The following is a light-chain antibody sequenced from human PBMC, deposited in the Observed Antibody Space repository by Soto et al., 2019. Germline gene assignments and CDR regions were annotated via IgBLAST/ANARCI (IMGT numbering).Light chain of an antibody. CDR1: QSISSW. V-gene: IGKV1-5*01. CDR3: QQYNTFWT. Sequence: DIKMTHSPSTLCASKGDRVTITFRASQSISSWLAWYQQKPGKAPKLLIYDVSSLESGVPSRFSGSGSGTEFTLTISSLQPDDSATYYCQQYNTFWTFGQGTKVDIK. J-gene: IGKJ1*01. CDR2: DVS.